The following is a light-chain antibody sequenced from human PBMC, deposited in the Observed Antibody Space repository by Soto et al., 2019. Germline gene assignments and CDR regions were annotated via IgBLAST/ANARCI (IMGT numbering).Light chain of an antibody. Sequence: QSALTQPASVSGSPGRSITISCTGTSTDVGGYNYVSWYQQHPGKAPKLMIYEVSNRPSGVSNRFSASKSGNTASLTISGLQAEDEAYYYCCSYTSSSHDVFGTGTKLTVL. J-gene: IGLJ1*01. CDR3: CSYTSSSHDV. V-gene: IGLV2-14*01. CDR2: EVS. CDR1: STDVGGYNY.